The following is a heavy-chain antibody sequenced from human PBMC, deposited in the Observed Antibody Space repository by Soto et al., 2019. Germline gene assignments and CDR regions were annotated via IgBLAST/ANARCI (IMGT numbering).Heavy chain of an antibody. CDR3: ARAANVVVVAATLNTFDY. J-gene: IGHJ4*02. V-gene: IGHV1-2*02. Sequence: ASVKVSCKASGYTFTGYYMHWVRQAPGQGLEWMGWINPNSGGTNYAQKFQGRVTMTRDTSISTAYMELSRLRSDDTAVYYCARAANVVVVAATLNTFDYWGQGTLVTVPQ. CDR2: INPNSGGT. D-gene: IGHD2-15*01. CDR1: GYTFTGYY.